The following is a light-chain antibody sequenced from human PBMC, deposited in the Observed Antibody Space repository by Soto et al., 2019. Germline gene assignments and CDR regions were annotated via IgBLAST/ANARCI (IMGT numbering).Light chain of an antibody. Sequence: DIQMTQSPSSLSASVGDRVTITCQASQDISNYLNWYRQKPGKAPKLLIYDASNLETGVPSRFSGSGSGTDFTFTISSLQPEDIATYYCQHRNTFGQGTKLEIK. J-gene: IGKJ2*01. CDR2: DAS. CDR3: QHRNT. V-gene: IGKV1-33*01. CDR1: QDISNY.